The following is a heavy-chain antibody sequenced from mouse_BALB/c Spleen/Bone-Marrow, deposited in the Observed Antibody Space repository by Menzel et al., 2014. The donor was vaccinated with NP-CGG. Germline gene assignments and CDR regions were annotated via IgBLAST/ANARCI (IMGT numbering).Heavy chain of an antibody. CDR3: SREPSNWGYY. CDR2: IYPGEGDT. V-gene: IGHV1-87*01. CDR1: GYTFTTYW. J-gene: IGHJ2*01. Sequence: VQLQQSGAELARPGASVKLSSKTSGYTFTTYWMQWVKQRPGQGLEWIGAIYPGEGDTRYTQKFKGKATLTADKSSSTAYIQLSNLTSEDSAVYYCSREPSNWGYYWGQGTTLTVSS.